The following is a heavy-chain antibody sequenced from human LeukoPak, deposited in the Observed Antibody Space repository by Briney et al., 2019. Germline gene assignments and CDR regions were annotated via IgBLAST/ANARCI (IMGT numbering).Heavy chain of an antibody. Sequence: GGSLRLSSAASGFTFSNNAMSWVRQAPGKGLEWVSSISSSGDNTHYADSVKGRFTISRDNSKDTLYLQMNTLRAEDTAIYYCARRGWLVNFDYWGQGTLVTVSS. CDR1: GFTFSNNA. CDR2: ISSSGDNT. CDR3: ARRGWLVNFDY. V-gene: IGHV3-23*01. J-gene: IGHJ4*02. D-gene: IGHD6-19*01.